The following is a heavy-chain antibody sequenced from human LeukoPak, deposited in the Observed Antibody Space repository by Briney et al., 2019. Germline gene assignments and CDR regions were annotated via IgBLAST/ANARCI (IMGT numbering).Heavy chain of an antibody. CDR2: ISTYNGNT. Sequence: ASVKVSCKASGYTFTSYGISWVRQAPGQGSEWMASISTYNGNTNYAQNFQDRVTVTTDTSTSTASMELRSLRSDDTAVYYCARRTGYNYYYMEVWGQGTTVTVSS. J-gene: IGHJ6*03. CDR1: GYTFTSYG. D-gene: IGHD3/OR15-3a*01. CDR3: ARRTGYNYYYMEV. V-gene: IGHV1-18*01.